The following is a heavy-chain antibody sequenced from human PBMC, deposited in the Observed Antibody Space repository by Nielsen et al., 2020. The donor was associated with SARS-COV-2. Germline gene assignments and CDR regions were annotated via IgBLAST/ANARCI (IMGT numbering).Heavy chain of an antibody. CDR1: GYSFTSYW. CDR3: ARHGTYCSSTSCTGGAFDI. V-gene: IGHV5-51*01. J-gene: IGHJ3*02. D-gene: IGHD2-2*01. Sequence: KVSCKGSGYSFTSYWIGWVRQMPGKGLEWMGLIYPGDSDTRYSPSFQGQVTISADKSISTAYLQWSSLKASDTAMYYCARHGTYCSSTSCTGGAFDIWGQGTMVTVSS. CDR2: IYPGDSDT.